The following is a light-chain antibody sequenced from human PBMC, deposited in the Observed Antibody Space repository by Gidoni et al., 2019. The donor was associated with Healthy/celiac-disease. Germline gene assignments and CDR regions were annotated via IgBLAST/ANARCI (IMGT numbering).Light chain of an antibody. V-gene: IGKV1-39*01. J-gene: IGKJ1*01. CDR2: EAS. CDR3: QQTYSTPTWT. Sequence: DIQMTQSPSSLSASVGDRVTITCRASQSIIRYLNWYQQKPGKAPKLLIYEASSLQIGVPSRFSVSGSGTDFTLTISSLRPEDFATYYCQQTYSTPTWTFGRGTKVEIK. CDR1: QSIIRY.